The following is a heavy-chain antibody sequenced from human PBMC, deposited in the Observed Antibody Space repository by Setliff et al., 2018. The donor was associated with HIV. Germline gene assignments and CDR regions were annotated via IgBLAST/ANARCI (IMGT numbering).Heavy chain of an antibody. J-gene: IGHJ4*02. V-gene: IGHV4-4*07. CDR1: GGSMSSYY. CDR2: IYTSGSI. D-gene: IGHD3-16*02. CDR3: ARGLDVWGTYRYRNYFDY. Sequence: SETLSLPCSVSGGSMSSYYWSWIRQTASKGLEWIGRIYTSGSIIYNPSLRSRVTMSVDTSKNQFSLNLTSVTAADTAIYYCARGLDVWGTYRYRNYFDYWGQGTLVT.